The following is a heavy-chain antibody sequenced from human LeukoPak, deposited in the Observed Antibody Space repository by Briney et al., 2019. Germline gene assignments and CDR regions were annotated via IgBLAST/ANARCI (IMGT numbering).Heavy chain of an antibody. CDR3: ARGRGVVVPAAVDY. J-gene: IGHJ4*02. Sequence: ASVKVSCKASGGTFSSYAISWVRQAPGQGLEWMGGIIPIFGTANYAQKFQGRVTITTDTSTSTAYMELRSLRSDDTAVYYCARGRGVVVPAAVDYWGQGTLVTVSS. CDR2: IIPIFGTA. D-gene: IGHD2-2*01. V-gene: IGHV1-69*05. CDR1: GGTFSSYA.